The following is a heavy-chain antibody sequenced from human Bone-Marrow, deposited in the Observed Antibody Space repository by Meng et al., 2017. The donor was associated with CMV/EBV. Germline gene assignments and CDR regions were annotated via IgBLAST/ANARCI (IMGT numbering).Heavy chain of an antibody. CDR1: GFTFSSYA. CDR3: AKDRLYSSSSDY. V-gene: IGHV3-23*01. Sequence: GGSLRPPCAASGFTFSSYAMSWVRQAPGKGLEWVSAISGSGGSTYYADSVKGRFTISRDNSKNTLYLQMNSLRAEDTAVYYCAKDRLYSSSSDYWGQGTRVTVSS. D-gene: IGHD6-6*01. J-gene: IGHJ4*02. CDR2: ISGSGGST.